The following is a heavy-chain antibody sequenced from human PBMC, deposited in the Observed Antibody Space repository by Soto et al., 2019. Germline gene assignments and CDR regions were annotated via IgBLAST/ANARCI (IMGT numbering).Heavy chain of an antibody. Sequence: ASVKVSFQASGYTFTSYYMHWVRQAPGQGLEWMGIINPSGGSTSYAQKFQGRVTMTRDTSTSTVYMELSSLRSEDTAVYYCARDDSSGYYYDYWGQGTLVTVSS. J-gene: IGHJ4*02. CDR3: ARDDSSGYYYDY. CDR1: GYTFTSYY. D-gene: IGHD3-22*01. V-gene: IGHV1-46*01. CDR2: INPSGGST.